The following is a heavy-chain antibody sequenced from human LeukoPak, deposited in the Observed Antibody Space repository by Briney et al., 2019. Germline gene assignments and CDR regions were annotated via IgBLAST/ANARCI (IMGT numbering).Heavy chain of an antibody. CDR3: ARDLTLSGSYYGGSGY. CDR1: GFTVSSNY. CDR2: IYSGGST. J-gene: IGHJ4*02. V-gene: IGHV3-66*01. D-gene: IGHD1-26*01. Sequence: GGSLRLSCAASGFTVSSNYMSWVRQAPGKGLEWVSVIYSGGSTYYADSVKGRFTISRDNSKNTLYLQMNSLRAEDTAVYYCARDLTLSGSYYGGSGYWGQGTLVTVSS.